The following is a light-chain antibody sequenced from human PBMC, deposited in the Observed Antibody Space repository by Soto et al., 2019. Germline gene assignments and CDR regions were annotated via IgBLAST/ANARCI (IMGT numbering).Light chain of an antibody. CDR2: EVN. V-gene: IGLV2-23*02. CDR3: CSYAGNGAWV. CDR1: GCDVGNYDL. J-gene: IGLJ3*02. Sequence: QSALTQPASVSGSPGQSITISCAGSGCDVGNYDLLSWYQQMPGKAPKLIIFEVNSRPSGVSDRFSGSKSGNTASLTISGLQAEDEADFFCCSYAGNGAWVFGGGTQLTVL.